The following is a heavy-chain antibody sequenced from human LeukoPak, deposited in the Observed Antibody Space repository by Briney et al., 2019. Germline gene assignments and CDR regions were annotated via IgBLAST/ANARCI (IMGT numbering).Heavy chain of an antibody. CDR2: ISAYNGNT. J-gene: IGHJ3*02. V-gene: IGHV1-18*01. CDR3: ARDYITMVRGVRVQGAFDI. CDR1: GYTFTSYG. D-gene: IGHD3-10*01. Sequence: ASVKVSCKASGYTFTSYGISWVRQAPGQGLEWMGWISAYNGNTNYAQKLQGRVTMTTDTSTSTAYMELRSLRSDDTAVYYYARDYITMVRGVRVQGAFDIWGQGTMVTVSS.